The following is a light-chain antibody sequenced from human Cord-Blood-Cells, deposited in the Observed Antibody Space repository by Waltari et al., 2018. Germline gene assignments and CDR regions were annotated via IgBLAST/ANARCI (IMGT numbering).Light chain of an antibody. V-gene: IGLV3-21*04. CDR2: YDS. Sequence: SYVLTQPPSVSVAPGKTARITCGGNNIGSKSEHWYQQKPGQPPVLVIYYDSDRPSGIPERFSGSNSGNTATLTISRVEAGDEADYYCQVWDSSSDHWVFGGGTKLTVL. J-gene: IGLJ3*02. CDR3: QVWDSSSDHWV. CDR1: NIGSKS.